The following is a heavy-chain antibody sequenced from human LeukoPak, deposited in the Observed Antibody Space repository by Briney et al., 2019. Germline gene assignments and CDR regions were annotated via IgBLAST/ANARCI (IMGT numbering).Heavy chain of an antibody. CDR1: GYSISSGYY. Sequence: SETLSLTCAVSGYSISSGYYWGWIRQPPGKGLEWIGSIYHSGSTYYNPSLKSRVTISVDTSKNQFSLKLSSVTAADTAVYYCASTGSGSIADYWGQGTLVTVSS. CDR3: ASTGSGSIADY. J-gene: IGHJ4*02. D-gene: IGHD3-10*01. V-gene: IGHV4-38-2*01. CDR2: IYHSGST.